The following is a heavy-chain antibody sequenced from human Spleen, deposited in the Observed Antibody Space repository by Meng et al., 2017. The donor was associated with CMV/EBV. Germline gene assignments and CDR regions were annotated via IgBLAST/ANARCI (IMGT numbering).Heavy chain of an antibody. CDR2: IYHSGIT. Sequence: SETLSLTCSVSYGSITSTGHYWNWIRQYPGKGLEWIGYIYHSGITYHTPSLKSRVTISVDTSKSQFSLKLSSVNAADTAVYYCARSDLAKTHAFDLWGQGTMVTVSS. V-gene: IGHV4-31*03. CDR1: YGSITSTGHY. J-gene: IGHJ3*01. CDR3: ARSDLAKTHAFDL.